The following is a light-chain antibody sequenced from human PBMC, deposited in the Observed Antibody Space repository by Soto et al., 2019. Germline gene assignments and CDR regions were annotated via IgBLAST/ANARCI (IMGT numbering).Light chain of an antibody. Sequence: IQITQSPSSLSGSVGCRVTITFWSSQSISSYLNWYQQKPGKAPKILIYAETSLQTGVPSRFSGSGSGKDFTITIRSMHNEDFETYYCQKSYDTLWKCGQGNKVDIK. V-gene: IGKV1-39*01. CDR3: QKSYDTLWK. CDR2: AET. J-gene: IGKJ1*01. CDR1: QSISSY.